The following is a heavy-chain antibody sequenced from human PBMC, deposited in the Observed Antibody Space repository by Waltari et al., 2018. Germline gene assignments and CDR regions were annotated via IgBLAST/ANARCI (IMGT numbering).Heavy chain of an antibody. CDR2: VYYSGSS. J-gene: IGHJ4*02. CDR1: GGLIISSGHY. V-gene: IGHV4-39*01. CDR3: ATVKTNMCGSVSHFDD. Sequence: QLQLRESGPGLLKPSETLSLTCTVSGGLIISSGHYWGWIRQAPGKGLEWVGLVYYSGSSSYNPPLKSRATISVDTSKNQFSLELNSVTAADTAVYYCATVKTNMCGSVSHFDDWGQGTLVTVSS.